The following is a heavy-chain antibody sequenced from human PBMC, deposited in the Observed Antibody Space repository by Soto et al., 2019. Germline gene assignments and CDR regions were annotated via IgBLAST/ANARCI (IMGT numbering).Heavy chain of an antibody. J-gene: IGHJ4*02. CDR2: ISSSSSYI. V-gene: IGHV3-21*01. D-gene: IGHD2-15*01. Sequence: VQLVESGGGLVKPGGSLRLSCAASGFTFSSYSMNWVRQAPGKGLEWVSSISSSSSYIYYADSVKGRFTISRDNAKNSLYLQMNSLRAEDTAVYYCARVGCSGGSCYSPDYWGQGTLVTVSS. CDR1: GFTFSSYS. CDR3: ARVGCSGGSCYSPDY.